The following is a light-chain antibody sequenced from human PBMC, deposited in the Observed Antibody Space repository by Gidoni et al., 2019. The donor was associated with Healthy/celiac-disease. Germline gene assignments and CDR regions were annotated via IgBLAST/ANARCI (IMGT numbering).Light chain of an antibody. V-gene: IGLV1-44*01. J-gene: IGLJ3*02. CDR1: SSTIGSNT. Sequence: QSVLTQPPSASGTPGQRVTISCSGSSSTIGSNTVNWYQQLPGTSPKLLINSNNQRPSGVPDRFSASKSGTSASLAISGLQSEDEADYYCAAWDDSLNGWVFGGGTKLTVL. CDR2: SNN. CDR3: AAWDDSLNGWV.